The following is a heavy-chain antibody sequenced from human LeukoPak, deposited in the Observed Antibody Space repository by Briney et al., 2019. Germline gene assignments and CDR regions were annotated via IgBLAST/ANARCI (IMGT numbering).Heavy chain of an antibody. D-gene: IGHD2-15*01. V-gene: IGHV4-59*01. J-gene: IGHJ4*02. CDR3: ARGGWPNFDY. CDR1: GDSISGYY. CDR2: IYYSGST. Sequence: SETLSLTCTVSGDSISGYYWSWIRQPPGKGLEWIGYIYYSGSTNYNPSLKSRVTISVDTSKNQFSLKLSSVTAADTAVYYCARGGWPNFDYWGQGTLVTVSS.